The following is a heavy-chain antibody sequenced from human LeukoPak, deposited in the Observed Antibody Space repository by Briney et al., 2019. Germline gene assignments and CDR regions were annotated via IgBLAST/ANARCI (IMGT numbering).Heavy chain of an antibody. V-gene: IGHV4-38-2*01. D-gene: IGHD3-10*01. Sequence: PSETLSLTCAVSGYSISSGYNWGWIRQPPGKGLEWIGSIYHSGSTYYNPSLKSRVTISVDTSKNQFSLKLSSVTAADTAVYYCARGSRAGVSGYFDYWGQGTLVTVSS. CDR1: GYSISSGYN. CDR3: ARGSRAGVSGYFDY. CDR2: IYHSGST. J-gene: IGHJ4*02.